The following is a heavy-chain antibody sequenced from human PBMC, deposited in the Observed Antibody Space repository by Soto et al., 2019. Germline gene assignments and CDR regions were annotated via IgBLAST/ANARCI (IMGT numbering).Heavy chain of an antibody. CDR1: GFTFSSYG. CDR2: IWYDGSNK. D-gene: IGHD2-15*01. Sequence: GGSLRLSCAASGFTFSSYGMHWVRQAPGKGLEWVAVIWYDGSNKYYADSVKGRFTISRDNSKNTLYLQMNSLRAEDTAVYYCARDSRLPRCSGGSCYRYFDYWGQGTLVTVSS. V-gene: IGHV3-33*01. CDR3: ARDSRLPRCSGGSCYRYFDY. J-gene: IGHJ4*02.